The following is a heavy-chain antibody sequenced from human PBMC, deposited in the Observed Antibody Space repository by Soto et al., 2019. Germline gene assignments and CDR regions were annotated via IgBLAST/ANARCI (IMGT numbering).Heavy chain of an antibody. Sequence: QVQLQESGPGLVKTSQTLSLTCTVSGGSISSGGYYWSWIRQHPGKGLEWIGYIYYSGSTYYNPSLKSRFTISVDTSKIQFSLKLSSVTAADTAVYYCARVIYRESDYVVWFDPWGQGTLVTVSS. D-gene: IGHD4-17*01. J-gene: IGHJ5*02. CDR1: GGSISSGGYY. CDR2: IYYSGST. CDR3: ARVIYRESDYVVWFDP. V-gene: IGHV4-31*03.